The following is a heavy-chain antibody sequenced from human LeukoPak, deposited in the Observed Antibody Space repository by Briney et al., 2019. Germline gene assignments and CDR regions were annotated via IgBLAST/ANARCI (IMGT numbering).Heavy chain of an antibody. CDR3: ARGLMIAAAGTVDY. D-gene: IGHD6-13*01. CDR2: ISYDGSNK. CDR1: GFTFSSYG. V-gene: IGHV3-30*03. J-gene: IGHJ4*02. Sequence: GRSLRLSCAASGFTFSSYGMHWVRQAPGKGLEWVAVISYDGSNKYYGDSVKGRFTISRDNSKNTLYLQMNSLRAEDTAVYYCARGLMIAAAGTVDYWGQGTLVTVSS.